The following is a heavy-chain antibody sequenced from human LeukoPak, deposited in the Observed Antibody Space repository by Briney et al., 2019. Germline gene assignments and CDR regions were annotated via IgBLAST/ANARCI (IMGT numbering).Heavy chain of an antibody. J-gene: IGHJ4*02. CDR3: AKSLAVAEDYFDY. Sequence: GGSLRPSCAASGFTFSSYAMSWVRQAPGKGLEWVSSITSSGAATYYADSVKGRFTISRDNSDNTLYLQMNSLRAEDTAVYYCAKSLAVAEDYFDYWGQGTLVTVSS. CDR1: GFTFSSYA. CDR2: ITSSGAAT. V-gene: IGHV3-23*01. D-gene: IGHD6-19*01.